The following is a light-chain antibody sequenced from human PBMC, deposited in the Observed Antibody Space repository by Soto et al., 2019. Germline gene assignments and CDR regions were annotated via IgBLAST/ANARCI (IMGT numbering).Light chain of an antibody. J-gene: IGLJ1*01. CDR2: EGN. CDR1: SSHIGSSNL. CDR3: CSYAGSSPLYV. Sequence: QSVLTQPASVSGSAGHSITISCTASSSHIGSSNLVSWYQHHSGKAPKLIIYEGNKRPSGVSNRFSGSKSGKTASLTISGLQAEDEGTYYCCSYAGSSPLYVFGTGTKVTVL. V-gene: IGLV2-23*01.